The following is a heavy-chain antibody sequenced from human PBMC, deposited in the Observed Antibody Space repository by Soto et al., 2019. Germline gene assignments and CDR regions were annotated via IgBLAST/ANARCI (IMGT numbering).Heavy chain of an antibody. J-gene: IGHJ4*02. V-gene: IGHV4-38-2*01. Sequence: SSETLSLTCAVSGYSISSGYYWGWIRQPPGKGLEWIGSIYHSGSTYYNPSLKSRVTISVDTSKNQFSLKLSSVTAADTAVYYCARASGSYWVYFDYWGQGTLVTVSS. CDR3: ARASGSYWVYFDY. D-gene: IGHD1-26*01. CDR2: IYHSGST. CDR1: GYSISSGYY.